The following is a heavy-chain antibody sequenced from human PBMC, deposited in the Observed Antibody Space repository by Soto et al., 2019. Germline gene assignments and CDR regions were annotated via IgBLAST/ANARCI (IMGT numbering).Heavy chain of an antibody. CDR2: ISRSSRNI. V-gene: IGHV3-21*01. D-gene: IGHD6-19*01. Sequence: EVQLVESGGGLVKPGGSLRLSCAASGFSISNYTINWVRQAPGKGLEWVSSISRSSRNIYNADSLKGRFTISRDNAKNEVYLNMNSLRAGDTAVYYCARDLKVAATNPYSYYGMDVWGQGTTVTVSS. CDR3: ARDLKVAATNPYSYYGMDV. CDR1: GFSISNYT. J-gene: IGHJ6*02.